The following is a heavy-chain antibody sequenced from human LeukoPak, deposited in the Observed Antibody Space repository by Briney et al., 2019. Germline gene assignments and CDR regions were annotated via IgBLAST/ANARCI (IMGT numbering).Heavy chain of an antibody. CDR3: ARVPFAFDI. V-gene: IGHV3-48*02. CDR1: GFTLSRYS. J-gene: IGHJ3*02. Sequence: GGSLRLSCAGSGFTLSRYSINWVRQAPGKGLEWVSYISGSSTTTYYADSVKGRFTISRDNAKNPLYLQMNSLRDEDTAVYYCARVPFAFDIWGQGIMVTVSS. CDR2: ISGSSTTT.